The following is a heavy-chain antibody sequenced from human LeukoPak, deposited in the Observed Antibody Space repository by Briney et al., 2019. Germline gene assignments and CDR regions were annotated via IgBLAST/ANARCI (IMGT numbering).Heavy chain of an antibody. CDR3: ARARGIFGVVIRGYLQH. J-gene: IGHJ1*01. D-gene: IGHD3-3*01. CDR2: ISYDGSNK. CDR1: GFTFSSYA. Sequence: PGGSLRLSCAASGFTFSSYAMHWVRQAPGKGLEWVAVISYDGSNKYYADSVKGRFTISRDNSKNTLYLQMNSLRAEDTAVYYCARARGIFGVVIRGYLQHWGQGTLVTVSS. V-gene: IGHV3-30*04.